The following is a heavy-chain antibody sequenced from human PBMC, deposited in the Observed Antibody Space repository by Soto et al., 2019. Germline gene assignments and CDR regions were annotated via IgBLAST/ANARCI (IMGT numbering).Heavy chain of an antibody. CDR2: IIPLFGTT. J-gene: IGHJ6*02. V-gene: IGHV1-69*01. D-gene: IGHD3-10*01. Sequence: QVQVVQSGVEVRRPGSSVKVSCKASGDTFKNCVISWVRQAPGQGLEWMGGIIPLFGTTDFAQRFQGRLTITTDESTTTAYMELSRLRSEDTATYYCAAKLGFGKLSVVWGQGNTVIVSS. CDR3: AAKLGFGKLSVV. CDR1: GDTFKNCV.